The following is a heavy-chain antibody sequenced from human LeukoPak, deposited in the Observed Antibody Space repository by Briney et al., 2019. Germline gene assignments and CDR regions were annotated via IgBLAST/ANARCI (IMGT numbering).Heavy chain of an antibody. D-gene: IGHD4-17*01. V-gene: IGHV1-46*01. Sequence: ASVKVSCKASGYTFTSYYMHWVRQAPGQGLEWMGIINPSGGSTSYAQKFQGRVTMTRDTSTSTVYMELSSLRSEDTAVYYCARDLYGDYVHNWFDPWGQGTLVTVSS. J-gene: IGHJ5*02. CDR1: GYTFTSYY. CDR3: ARDLYGDYVHNWFDP. CDR2: INPSGGST.